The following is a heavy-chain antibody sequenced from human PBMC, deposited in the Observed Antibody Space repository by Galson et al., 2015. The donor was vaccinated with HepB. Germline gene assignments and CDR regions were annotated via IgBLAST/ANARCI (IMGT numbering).Heavy chain of an antibody. V-gene: IGHV3-23*01. J-gene: IGHJ4*02. D-gene: IGHD6-25*01. CDR2: ISGSGGST. Sequence: SLRLSCAASGFTFSSYAMSWVRQAPGKGLEWVSAISGSGGSTYYADSVKGRFTISRDNSKNTLYLQMNSLRAEDTAVYYCAKVRGYSSGQLDYWGQGTLVTVSS. CDR1: GFTFSSYA. CDR3: AKVRGYSSGQLDY.